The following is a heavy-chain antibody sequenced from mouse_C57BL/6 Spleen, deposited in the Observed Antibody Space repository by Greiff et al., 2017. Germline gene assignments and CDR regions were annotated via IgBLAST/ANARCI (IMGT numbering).Heavy chain of an antibody. CDR2: IYPGGGYT. CDR1: GYTFTNYW. D-gene: IGHD2-1*01. CDR3: ARGGYYGKPHYYAMDY. Sequence: VKLQESGAELVRPGTSVKMSCKASGYTFTNYWIGWAKQRPGHGLEWIGDIYPGGGYTNYNEKFKGKATLTAAKSSSTAYMQFSSLTSEDSAIYYCARGGYYGKPHYYAMDYWGQGTSVTVSS. V-gene: IGHV1-63*01. J-gene: IGHJ4*01.